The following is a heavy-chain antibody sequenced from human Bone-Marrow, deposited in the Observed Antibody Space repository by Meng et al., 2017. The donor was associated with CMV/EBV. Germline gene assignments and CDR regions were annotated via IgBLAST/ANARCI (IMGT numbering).Heavy chain of an antibody. D-gene: IGHD1-26*01. CDR2: IYYSGST. J-gene: IGHJ3*02. CDR1: GGSISSGGSY. CDR3: ARYLLLLKGNAFDI. Sequence: SGGSISSGGSYWSWIRQHPGKGLEWIGYIYYSGSTYYNPSLKSRVAISVDTSENQFSLKLTSVTAADTAVYYCARYLLLLKGNAFDIWGQGTMVTVSS. V-gene: IGHV4-31*02.